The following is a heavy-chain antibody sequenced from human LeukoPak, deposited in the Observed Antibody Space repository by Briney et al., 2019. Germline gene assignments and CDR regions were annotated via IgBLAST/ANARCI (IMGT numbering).Heavy chain of an antibody. Sequence: SETLSLTCAVYGGSFSGYYWSWTRQPPGKGLEWIGEINHSGSTNYNPSLKSRVTISVDTSKNQFSLKLSSVTAADTAVYYCARVGYGSGSYYNNAFDIWGQGTMVTVSS. CDR1: GGSFSGYY. CDR3: ARVGYGSGSYYNNAFDI. J-gene: IGHJ3*02. D-gene: IGHD3-10*01. V-gene: IGHV4-34*01. CDR2: INHSGST.